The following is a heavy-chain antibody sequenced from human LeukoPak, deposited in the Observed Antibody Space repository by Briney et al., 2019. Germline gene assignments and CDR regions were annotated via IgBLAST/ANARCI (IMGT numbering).Heavy chain of an antibody. CDR3: ARHGGHYFTMVREVAFFDY. D-gene: IGHD3-10*01. CDR2: IYYSGST. J-gene: IGHJ4*02. V-gene: IGHV4-39*01. Sequence: SETLSLTCTVSGGSISSSSYYWGWIRQPPGKGLEWIGSIYYSGSTYYNPSLKSRVTISVDTSKNQFSLKLSSVTAADTAVYYCARHGGHYFTMVREVAFFDYWGQGTLVTVSS. CDR1: GGSISSSSYY.